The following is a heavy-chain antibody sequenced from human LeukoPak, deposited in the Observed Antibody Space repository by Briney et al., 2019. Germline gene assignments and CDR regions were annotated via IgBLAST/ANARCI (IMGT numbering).Heavy chain of an antibody. CDR2: INPKGGDT. Sequence: ASVKVSCKASGYIFTGYYIHWVRQAPGQGLEWMGWINPKGGDTNYAQKFQGRITMTRDTPISAAYMELSSLTSDDTAVYYCARGYRSSAYISWGQGTLVTVSS. CDR1: GYIFTGYY. V-gene: IGHV1-2*02. D-gene: IGHD6-13*01. J-gene: IGHJ5*02. CDR3: ARGYRSSAYIS.